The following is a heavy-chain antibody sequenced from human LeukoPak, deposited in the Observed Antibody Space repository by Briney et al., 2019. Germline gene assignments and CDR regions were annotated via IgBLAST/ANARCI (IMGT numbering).Heavy chain of an antibody. CDR1: GFTFSSHW. J-gene: IGHJ6*02. V-gene: IGHV3-7*04. CDR3: ARDPVTAYYYYGMDV. CDR2: IKPDGSEK. Sequence: GGSLRLSCAASGFTFSSHWMSWVRQAHGKGLEWVANIKPDGSEKYYVDSVKGRFTISRDNAKNSLYLQMNSLRAEDTAVYYCARDPVTAYYYYGMDVWGQGTTVTVSS. D-gene: IGHD4-17*01.